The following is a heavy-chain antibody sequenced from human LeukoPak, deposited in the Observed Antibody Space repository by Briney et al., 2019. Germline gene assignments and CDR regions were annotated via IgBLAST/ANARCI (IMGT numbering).Heavy chain of an antibody. J-gene: IGHJ4*02. CDR3: ARAGGYGDYDLFGVY. D-gene: IGHD4-17*01. Sequence: SVKLSCKASGGTFSSYAISWVRQAPGQGLEWMGGIIPIFGTANYAQKFQGRVTITTDESTSTAYMELSSLRSEDTAVYYCARAGGYGDYDLFGVYWGQGTLVTVSS. V-gene: IGHV1-69*05. CDR1: GGTFSSYA. CDR2: IIPIFGTA.